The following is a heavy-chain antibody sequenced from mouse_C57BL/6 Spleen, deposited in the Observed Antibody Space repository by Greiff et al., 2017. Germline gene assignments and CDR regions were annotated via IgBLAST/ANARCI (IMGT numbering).Heavy chain of an antibody. CDR2: IYPGDGDT. Sequence: VQRVESGAELVKPGASVKISCKASGYAFSSYWMNWVKQRPGKGLEWIGQIYPGDGDTNYNGKFKGKATLTADKSSSTAYMQLSSLTSEDSAVYFCARFAGYYWYFDVWGTGTTVTVSS. CDR1: GYAFSSYW. J-gene: IGHJ1*03. V-gene: IGHV1-80*01. D-gene: IGHD2-2*01. CDR3: ARFAGYYWYFDV.